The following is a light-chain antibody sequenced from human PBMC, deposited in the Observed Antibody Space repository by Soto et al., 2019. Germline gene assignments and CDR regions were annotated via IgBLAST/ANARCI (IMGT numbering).Light chain of an antibody. V-gene: IGLV2-14*01. Sequence: QSALTQPASVSGSPGQSITISCTGTSSDVGGYNYVSWYRQHPGKAPKLMIYEVSNRPSGFSNRFSGSKSGNTASLTISGLRAEDEADYYCNSYASGNARVFGTGTKVTVL. CDR1: SSDVGGYNY. CDR3: NSYASGNARV. CDR2: EVS. J-gene: IGLJ1*01.